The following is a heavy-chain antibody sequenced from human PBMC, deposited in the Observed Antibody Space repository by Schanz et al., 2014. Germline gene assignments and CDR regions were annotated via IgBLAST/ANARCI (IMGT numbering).Heavy chain of an antibody. Sequence: EVRLVESGGGLVQPGGSLRLSCAASGFTFSNHGMHWVRQSPGKGLEWVANIGYDGSEKYYVDSVKGRFTISRDNAKKSLYLRMNSLRAEDTAVYYCARDAVTSVLTPGFYYWGQGTLVTVSS. CDR3: ARDAVTSVLTPGFYY. J-gene: IGHJ4*02. D-gene: IGHD4-17*01. V-gene: IGHV3-7*01. CDR1: GFTFSNHG. CDR2: IGYDGSEK.